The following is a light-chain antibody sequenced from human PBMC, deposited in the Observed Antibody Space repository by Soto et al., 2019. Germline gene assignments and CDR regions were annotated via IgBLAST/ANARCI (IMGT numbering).Light chain of an antibody. V-gene: IGKV1-5*01. CDR3: QQYSNDPGGPRGSST. Sequence: DIQMTQSPSTLSASVGDRVTITCRASQSISSWLAWYQQKPGKAPKLLIYDASSLESGVPSRFSGSGSGTEFTLTIRSLQPDDFATYYCQQYSNDPGGPRGSSTFGQGTKLEIK. J-gene: IGKJ2*01. CDR1: QSISSW. CDR2: DAS.